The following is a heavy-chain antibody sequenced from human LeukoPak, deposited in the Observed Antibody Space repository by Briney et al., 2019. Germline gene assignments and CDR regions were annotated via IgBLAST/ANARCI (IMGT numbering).Heavy chain of an antibody. Sequence: GGSLRLSCAASGFTFSSYEVNWVRHTPGKGLVWVSRISSDGSTTHYADSVKGRFTISRDNAKNTLFLHMNSLRAEDTAVYYCNVRWGPNSDYWGQGTLVTVSS. CDR1: GFTFSSYE. D-gene: IGHD7-27*01. V-gene: IGHV3-74*01. CDR3: NVRWGPNSDY. CDR2: ISSDGSTT. J-gene: IGHJ4*02.